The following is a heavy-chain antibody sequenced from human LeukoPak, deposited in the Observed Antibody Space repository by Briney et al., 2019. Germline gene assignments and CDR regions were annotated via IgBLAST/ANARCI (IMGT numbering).Heavy chain of an antibody. D-gene: IGHD1-26*01. V-gene: IGHV3-48*04. CDR2: IGSTI. CDR1: GFTFSSYA. Sequence: GGSLRLSCAASGFTFSSYAMSWVRQAPGKGLEWVSYIGSTIYYADSVKGRFTISRDNAKNSLYLQMNSLRAEDTAVYYCARDRGIVGTTGYYYMDVWGKGTTVTVSS. J-gene: IGHJ6*03. CDR3: ARDRGIVGTTGYYYMDV.